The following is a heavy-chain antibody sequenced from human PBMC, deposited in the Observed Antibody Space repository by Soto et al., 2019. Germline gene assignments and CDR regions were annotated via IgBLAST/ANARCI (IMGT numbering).Heavy chain of an antibody. Sequence: PGGSLRLSCAASGFTVSSNYMSWVRQAPGKGLEWVSVIYSGGSTYYAGSVKGRFTISRDNSKNTLYLQMNSLRAEDTAVYYCARGGSWVIYAFDIWGQGTMVTVSS. J-gene: IGHJ3*02. CDR3: ARGGSWVIYAFDI. CDR1: GFTVSSNY. D-gene: IGHD6-13*01. CDR2: IYSGGST. V-gene: IGHV3-53*01.